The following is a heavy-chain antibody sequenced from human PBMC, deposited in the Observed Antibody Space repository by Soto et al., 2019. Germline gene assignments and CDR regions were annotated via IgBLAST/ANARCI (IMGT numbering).Heavy chain of an antibody. CDR3: ARDRNKLWKNDAFDI. J-gene: IGHJ3*02. V-gene: IGHV4-59*01. CDR2: IYYSGDT. CDR1: GDSMNSYY. D-gene: IGHD3-3*01. Sequence: QVQLHESGPGLVKPSETLSLTCSVSGDSMNSYYWSWIRQSPGKGLEWLGYIYYSGDTKYNPSLQSRISISVDTTKNHFSLRLTSVTAADTAVYYCARDRNKLWKNDAFDIWGQGTMVTVSS.